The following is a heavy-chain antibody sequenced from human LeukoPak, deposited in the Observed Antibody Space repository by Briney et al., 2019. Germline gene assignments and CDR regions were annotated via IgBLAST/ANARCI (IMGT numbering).Heavy chain of an antibody. D-gene: IGHD4-17*01. CDR3: RSTVTTNSYYYGMDV. CDR1: GFTFSGSA. Sequence: GGSLRLSCAASGFTFSGSAMHWVRQASGKGLEWVGRIRRKANSYATAYAASVKGRFTISRDDSKNTAYLQMNSLKTEDTAVYYCRSTVTTNSYYYGMDVWGQGTTVTVSS. CDR2: IRRKANSYAT. V-gene: IGHV3-73*01. J-gene: IGHJ6*02.